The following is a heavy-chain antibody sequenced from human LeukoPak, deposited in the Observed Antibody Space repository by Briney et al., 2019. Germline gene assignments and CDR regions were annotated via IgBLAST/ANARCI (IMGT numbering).Heavy chain of an antibody. J-gene: IGHJ6*02. V-gene: IGHV1-69*04. CDR3: AREVGYCSSTSCYYYYYYYGMDV. CDR1: GGTFSSYA. CDR2: IIPILGIA. D-gene: IGHD2-2*01. Sequence: GASVKVSCKASGGTFSSYAISWVRQAPGQGLEWMGRIIPILGIANYAQKFQGRVTITADKSTSTAYMELSSLRSEDTAVYYCAREVGYCSSTSCYYYYYYYGMDVWGQGTTVTVSS.